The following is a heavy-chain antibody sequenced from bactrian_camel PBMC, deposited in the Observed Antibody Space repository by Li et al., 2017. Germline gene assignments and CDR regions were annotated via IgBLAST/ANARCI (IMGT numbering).Heavy chain of an antibody. CDR3: AADNIYCGTGFAY. Sequence: HVQLVESGGGTVQAGRSVRLSCVTRGGTEDGFYVAWIRQAPGRGREGVASLYTGDGNTFVADSVKGRFTISKDNAKNTLYLQMNSLKSEDAAMYYCAADNIYCGTGFAYWGQGTQVTVS. D-gene: IGHD7*01. CDR1: GGTEDGFY. CDR2: LYTGDGNT. J-gene: IGHJ4*01. V-gene: IGHV3S1*01.